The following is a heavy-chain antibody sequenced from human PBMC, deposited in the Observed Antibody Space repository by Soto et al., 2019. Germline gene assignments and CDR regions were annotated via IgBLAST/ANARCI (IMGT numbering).Heavy chain of an antibody. CDR1: GGSISSGGYY. J-gene: IGHJ4*02. Sequence: SETQSLTCTVSGGSISSGGYYWSWIRQHPGKGLEWIGYIYYSGSTYYNPSLKSRVTISVDTSKNQFSLKLSSVTAADTAVYYCAAGGDGLRIDYWGQGTLVTVSS. D-gene: IGHD3-16*01. V-gene: IGHV4-31*03. CDR3: AAGGDGLRIDY. CDR2: IYYSGST.